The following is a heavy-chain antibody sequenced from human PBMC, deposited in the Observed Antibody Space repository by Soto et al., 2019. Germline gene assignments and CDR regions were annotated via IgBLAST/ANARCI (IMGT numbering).Heavy chain of an antibody. CDR3: ARDSVPQRRTTVTTDFDY. Sequence: GGSLRLSCAASGFTFSSYWMSWVRQAPGKGLEWVANIKQDGSEKYYVDSVKGRFTISRDNAKNSLYLQMNSLRAEDTAVYYCARDSVPQRRTTVTTDFDYWGQGTLVTVSS. CDR1: GFTFSSYW. CDR2: IKQDGSEK. D-gene: IGHD4-17*01. V-gene: IGHV3-7*01. J-gene: IGHJ4*02.